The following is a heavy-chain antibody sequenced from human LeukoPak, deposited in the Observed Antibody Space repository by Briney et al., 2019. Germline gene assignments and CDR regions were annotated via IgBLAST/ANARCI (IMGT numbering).Heavy chain of an antibody. J-gene: IGHJ6*03. D-gene: IGHD6-13*01. Sequence: GGSLRLSCAASGFTFSSYSMNWVRQAPGKGLEWVSSISSSSSYIYYADSVKGRFTISRDNAKNSLYLQMNSLRAEDTAVYYCVRGKAAAANYMDVWGKGTTVTVSS. CDR2: ISSSSSYI. V-gene: IGHV3-21*01. CDR3: VRGKAAAANYMDV. CDR1: GFTFSSYS.